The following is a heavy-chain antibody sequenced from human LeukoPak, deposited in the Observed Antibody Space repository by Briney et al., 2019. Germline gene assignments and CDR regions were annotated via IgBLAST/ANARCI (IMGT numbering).Heavy chain of an antibody. CDR2: IKQGGSEK. Sequence: PGGSLRLSCAASGFTFSSYWMTWVRQAPGKGLEWVANIKQGGSEKYSGDSVKGRFTISRDNAQNSLYLQMNSRRAEDPAVYYCARVTWLQSDSWGRGTLVTVSS. CDR3: ARVTWLQSDS. D-gene: IGHD5-24*01. V-gene: IGHV3-7*01. CDR1: GFTFSSYW. J-gene: IGHJ4*02.